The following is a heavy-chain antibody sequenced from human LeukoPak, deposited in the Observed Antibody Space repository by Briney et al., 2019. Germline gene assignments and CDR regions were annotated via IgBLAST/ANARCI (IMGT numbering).Heavy chain of an antibody. CDR1: GGSITSVSYS. D-gene: IGHD3-10*01. Sequence: SETLSLTCTVSGGSITSVSYSWSWIRQPAGKGLEWIGRIYSSGSTNSNPSLKSRVTISVDTSKKQFSLKLNSVTAADTAVYYCARTRYYYNSRSYGAPYYFDYWGQGTLVTVSS. CDR2: IYSSGST. J-gene: IGHJ4*02. CDR3: ARTRYYYNSRSYGAPYYFDY. V-gene: IGHV4-61*02.